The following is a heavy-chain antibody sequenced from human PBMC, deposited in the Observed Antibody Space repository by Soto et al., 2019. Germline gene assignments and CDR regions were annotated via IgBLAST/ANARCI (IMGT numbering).Heavy chain of an antibody. CDR1: GGSISSYY. V-gene: IGHV4-59*01. CDR2: IYYSGST. J-gene: IGHJ3*02. D-gene: IGHD3-22*01. Sequence: PSETLSLTCTVSGGSISSYYWSWIRQPPGKGLEWIGYIYYSGSTNYNPSLKSRVTISVDTSKNQFSLKLSSVTAADTAVYYCARDAGSSGYQETQNDAFDIWGQGTMVTVSS. CDR3: ARDAGSSGYQETQNDAFDI.